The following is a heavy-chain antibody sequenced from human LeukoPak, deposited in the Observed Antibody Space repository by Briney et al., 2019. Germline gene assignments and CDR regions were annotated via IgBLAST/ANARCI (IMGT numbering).Heavy chain of an antibody. V-gene: IGHV4-4*07. D-gene: IGHD3-22*01. CDR2: ISTSGST. J-gene: IGHJ4*02. CDR1: GGSISSYY. Sequence: SETLSLTCTVSGGSISSYYWSWLRQPAGKGLESIGHISTSGSTNYNPSLKSRVTMSVDTSKNQFSLKLSSVTAADTAVYYCARVRYSDSSVLTRKRSYYFDYWGQGTLVTVSS. CDR3: ARVRYSDSSVLTRKRSYYFDY.